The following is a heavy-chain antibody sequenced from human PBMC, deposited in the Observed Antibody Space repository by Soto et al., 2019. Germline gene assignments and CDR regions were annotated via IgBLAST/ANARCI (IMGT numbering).Heavy chain of an antibody. V-gene: IGHV1-58*01. D-gene: IGHD3-3*01. Sequence: EASVKVSCKASGFTFTSSAVQWVRQARGQRLEWKGWIVVGSGNTNYAQKFQERVTITRDMSTSTAYMELSSLRSEDTAVYYCAADPSFWSGYYRFDYWGQGTLVTVSS. CDR1: GFTFTSSA. CDR2: IVVGSGNT. CDR3: AADPSFWSGYYRFDY. J-gene: IGHJ4*02.